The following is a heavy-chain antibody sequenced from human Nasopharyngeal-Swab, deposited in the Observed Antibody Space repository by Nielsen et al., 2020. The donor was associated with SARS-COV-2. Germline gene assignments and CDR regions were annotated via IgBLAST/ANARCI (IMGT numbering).Heavy chain of an antibody. Sequence: ASVKVSCKASGYTFRIYYMHWVRQATGQGLEWMGLINPSSGQTTYAQKFQGRVTMTRDTSTSTVYMELSSLRSEDTAVYYCARDLDPATAGALDIWGQGTMVTVSS. CDR1: GYTFRIYY. CDR3: ARDLDPATAGALDI. CDR2: INPSSGQT. D-gene: IGHD2-2*01. J-gene: IGHJ3*02. V-gene: IGHV1-46*01.